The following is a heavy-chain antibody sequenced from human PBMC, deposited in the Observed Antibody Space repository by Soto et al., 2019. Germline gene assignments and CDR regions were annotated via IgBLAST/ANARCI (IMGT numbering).Heavy chain of an antibody. CDR2: IKQDGSEK. CDR3: AREGMTTASAYYYYYGMDV. CDR1: GFTFSSYW. V-gene: IGHV3-7*01. J-gene: IGHJ6*02. D-gene: IGHD4-17*01. Sequence: EVQLVESGGGLVQPGGSLRLSCAASGFTFSSYWMSWVRQAPGKGLEWVANIKQDGSEKYYVDSVKGRFTISRDNAKNSLYVQMNSLRAEDTAVYYGAREGMTTASAYYYYYGMDVWGQGTTVTVSS.